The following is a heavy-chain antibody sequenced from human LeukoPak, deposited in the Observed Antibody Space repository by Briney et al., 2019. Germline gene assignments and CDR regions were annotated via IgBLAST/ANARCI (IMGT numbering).Heavy chain of an antibody. CDR2: ISSSSSYT. J-gene: IGHJ4*02. CDR1: GFTFSDYY. Sequence: GGSLRLSCAASGFTFSDYYMSWILQAPGKGLEWVSYISSSSSYTNYADSVKGRFTISRDNAKNSLYLQMNSLRAEDTAVYYCARTSGSLYYYGSGSYYGYWGQGTLVTVSS. V-gene: IGHV3-11*06. D-gene: IGHD3-10*01. CDR3: ARTSGSLYYYGSGSYYGY.